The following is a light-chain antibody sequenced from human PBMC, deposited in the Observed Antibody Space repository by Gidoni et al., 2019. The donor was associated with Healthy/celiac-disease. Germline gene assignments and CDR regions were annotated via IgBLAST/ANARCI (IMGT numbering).Light chain of an antibody. CDR3: QQSYSTPWT. V-gene: IGKV1-39*01. J-gene: IGKJ1*01. Sequence: IQMTQSPSSLSASVGDRVTIPCPENQNISSYLNWYQQKPGKAPKLLIYAASSLQSGVPSRFSGSGSGTDFTLTISSLQPEDFATYYCQQSYSTPWTFGQGTKVEIK. CDR1: QNISSY. CDR2: AAS.